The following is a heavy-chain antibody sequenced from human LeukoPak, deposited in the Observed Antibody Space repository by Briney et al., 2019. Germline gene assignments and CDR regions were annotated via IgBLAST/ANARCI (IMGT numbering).Heavy chain of an antibody. D-gene: IGHD1-26*01. Sequence: GSLKLSCAASGFTFSGSAMHWVRQASGKGLEWVGRIRSKANSYATAYAASVKGRFTISRDDSKNMAYLQMNSLKTEDTAVYYCTMRLHPGWELIFDYWGQGTLVTVSS. CDR2: IRSKANSYAT. J-gene: IGHJ4*02. CDR3: TMRLHPGWELIFDY. V-gene: IGHV3-73*01. CDR1: GFTFSGSA.